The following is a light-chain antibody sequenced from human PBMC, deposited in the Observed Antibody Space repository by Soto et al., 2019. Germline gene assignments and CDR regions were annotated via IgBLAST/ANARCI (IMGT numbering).Light chain of an antibody. J-gene: IGKJ2*01. Sequence: EIVMTQSPATLSVSPGERATLSCRASQSVGSNLAWYQQKPGQAPRLLIYGASTRATDIPARFSGSGSGTELTLTISSLQSEDFAVYYCQQYNNWPPRYTFGEGTKLEIK. CDR2: GAS. V-gene: IGKV3-15*01. CDR3: QQYNNWPPRYT. CDR1: QSVGSN.